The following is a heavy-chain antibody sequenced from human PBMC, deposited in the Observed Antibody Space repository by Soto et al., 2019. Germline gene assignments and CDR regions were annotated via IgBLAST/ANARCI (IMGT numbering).Heavy chain of an antibody. J-gene: IGHJ6*02. D-gene: IGHD6-25*01. V-gene: IGHV4-30-4*01. CDR2: ISYSGST. Sequence: SETLSLTCTFSGGSISSGEYYWTWIRQPPGKGLEWIGYISYSGSTHYSPSLKSRVSITVDTSKNQFSLNLASVIAEDPAVYYCARLSLTVFGLSNGHHGRGVRALGTPVTVS. CDR1: GGSISSGEYY. CDR3: ARLSLTVFGLSNGHHGRGV.